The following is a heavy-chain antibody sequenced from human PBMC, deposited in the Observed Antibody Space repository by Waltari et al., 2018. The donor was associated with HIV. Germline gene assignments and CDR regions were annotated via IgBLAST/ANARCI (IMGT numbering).Heavy chain of an antibody. CDR3: TKGMYANQDYFDN. V-gene: IGHV5-51*03. Sequence: EQVVPSGAEVKKPGECLGVSCKGPGYSFATYWIGWVRQMPGKGLKWLGIIYPGDSDTRYSPSFQGQVTISADKSIRTAYLQWSSLKASDTAMYYCTKGMYANQDYFDNWGQGTLVTVSS. CDR1: GYSFATYW. CDR2: IYPGDSDT. J-gene: IGHJ4*02. D-gene: IGHD2-8*01.